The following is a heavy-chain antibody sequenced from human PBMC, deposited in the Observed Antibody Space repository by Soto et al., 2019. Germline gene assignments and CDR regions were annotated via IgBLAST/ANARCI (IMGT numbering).Heavy chain of an antibody. V-gene: IGHV3-74*01. CDR3: TRGPRPISTGTGAY. CDR1: GFIFKMYW. CDR2: IYNDGTYS. D-gene: IGHD3-10*01. Sequence: PGGSLRLSCAASGFIFKMYWMHWVRQSPGKGLVWISRIYNDGTYSDYADSVRGRFTISRDNVNDTLSLQMNNLRAEDSGLYYCTRGPRPISTGTGAYWGQGTQVTVSS. J-gene: IGHJ4*02.